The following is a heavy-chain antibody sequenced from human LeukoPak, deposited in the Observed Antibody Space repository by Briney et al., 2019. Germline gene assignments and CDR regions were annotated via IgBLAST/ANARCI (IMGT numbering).Heavy chain of an antibody. CDR2: VWYDGSNK. CDR3: ARDLEGGYSGYGFDY. Sequence: PGGSLRLSCAASGFTFSTFGMHWVRQAPGKGLEWVAVVWYDGSNKYYADSVKGRFTISRDNSMNTLYLQMNSLRAEDTAVYYCARDLEGGYSGYGFDYWGQGTLVTVSS. V-gene: IGHV3-33*01. CDR1: GFTFSTFG. D-gene: IGHD5-12*01. J-gene: IGHJ4*02.